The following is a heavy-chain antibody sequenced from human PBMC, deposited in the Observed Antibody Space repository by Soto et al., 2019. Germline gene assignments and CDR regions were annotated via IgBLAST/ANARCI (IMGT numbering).Heavy chain of an antibody. Sequence: ASVKVSCKASGYTFTSYAMHWVRQAPGQRLEWMGWINAGNGNTKYSQKFQGRVTITRDTSASTAYMELSSLRSEDTAVYYCARELDSGSGSYYQPFDYWGQGTLVTVSS. CDR1: GYTFTSYA. CDR2: INAGNGNT. D-gene: IGHD3-10*01. V-gene: IGHV1-3*01. J-gene: IGHJ4*02. CDR3: ARELDSGSGSYYQPFDY.